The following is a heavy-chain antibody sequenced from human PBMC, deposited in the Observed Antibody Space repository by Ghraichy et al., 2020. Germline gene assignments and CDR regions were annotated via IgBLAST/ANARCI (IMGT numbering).Heavy chain of an antibody. CDR2: ISSSSSYI. J-gene: IGHJ4*02. CDR3: ARDDASVLRFLEWLSPLDY. V-gene: IGHV3-21*01. Sequence: GESLNISCAASGFTFSSYSMNWVRQAPGKGLEWVSSISSSSSYIYYADSVKGRFTISRDNAKNSLYLQMNSLRAEDTAVYYCARDDASVLRFLEWLSPLDYWGQGTLVTVSS. CDR1: GFTFSSYS. D-gene: IGHD3-3*01.